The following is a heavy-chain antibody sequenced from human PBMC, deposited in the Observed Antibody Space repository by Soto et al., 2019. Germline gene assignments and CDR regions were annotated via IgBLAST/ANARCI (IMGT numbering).Heavy chain of an antibody. J-gene: IGHJ6*02. CDR2: IYPGDSNT. CDR1: GYSFTTYW. D-gene: IGHD3-10*01. CDR3: ARHVEISGSGNYYSVDYYYAMDV. V-gene: IGHV5-51*01. Sequence: PGESLKISCKGSGYSFTTYWIGWVRQMPGKGLEWMGIIYPGDSNTKYSPSFQGQVTISADKSISTAYLQWSSPRASDTAMYYCARHVEISGSGNYYSVDYYYAMDVWGQGTTVTVSS.